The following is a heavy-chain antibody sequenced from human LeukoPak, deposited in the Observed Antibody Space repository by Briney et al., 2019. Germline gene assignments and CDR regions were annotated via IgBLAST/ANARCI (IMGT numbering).Heavy chain of an antibody. V-gene: IGHV4-34*01. CDR1: GGSFSGYY. J-gene: IGHJ4*02. D-gene: IGHD3-10*01. CDR3: ARKKTVRGLITYYFDY. CDR2: VSLSRST. Sequence: SETLSLTCAVYGGSFSGYYWSWIRQPPGKGLEWIGEVSLSRSTNYNPSLKSRVTMSVDTSKNQFSLKLTSVTAADTAVYYCARKKTVRGLITYYFDYWGQGTLVTVSS.